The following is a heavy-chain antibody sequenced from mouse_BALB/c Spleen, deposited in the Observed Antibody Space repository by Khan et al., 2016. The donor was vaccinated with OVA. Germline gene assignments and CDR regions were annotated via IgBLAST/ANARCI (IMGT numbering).Heavy chain of an antibody. Sequence: QVQLQQSGAELAKPGASVKMSCKASGYTFTTYWMHWVKQRPGQGLEWIGYINPTSGYTDYNEKFKARATLSADKSSSTAYMQLSSLTSEDSAVYYWTRDRIDYWGQGTTLTVSS. CDR3: TRDRIDY. CDR1: GYTFTTYW. J-gene: IGHJ2*01. CDR2: INPTSGYT. V-gene: IGHV1-7*01.